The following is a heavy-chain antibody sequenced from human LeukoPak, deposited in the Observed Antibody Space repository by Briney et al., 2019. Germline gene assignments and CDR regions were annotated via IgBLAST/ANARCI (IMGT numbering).Heavy chain of an antibody. CDR2: FDPEDGET. D-gene: IGHD3-3*02. CDR1: GYTLTELS. J-gene: IGHJ1*01. CDR3: AKDKEPHLPQDN. Sequence: ASVKVSCKVSGYTLTELSMHWVRQAPGKGLEWMGGFDPEDGETTYAQKFQGRVTMTEDTSTDIAYMELSSLRSEDTAVYYCAKDKEPHLPQDNWGQGTRFTFSS. V-gene: IGHV1-24*01.